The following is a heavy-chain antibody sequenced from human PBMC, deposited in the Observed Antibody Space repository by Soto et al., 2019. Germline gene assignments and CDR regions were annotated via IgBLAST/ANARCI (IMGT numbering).Heavy chain of an antibody. CDR1: GFTFSSHS. CDR2: ISSSSSYI. V-gene: IGHV3-21*01. J-gene: IGHJ5*02. Sequence: GGSLRLSCAASGFTFSSHSMNWVRQAPGKGLEWVSSISSSSSYIYYADSVKGRFTISRDNAKNSLYLQMNSLRAEDTAVYYCARAVRAAAGNNWFDPWGQGTLVTVSS. D-gene: IGHD6-13*01. CDR3: ARAVRAAAGNNWFDP.